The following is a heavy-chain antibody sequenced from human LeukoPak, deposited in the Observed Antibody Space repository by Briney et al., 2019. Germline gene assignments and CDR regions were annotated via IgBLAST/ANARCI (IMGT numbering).Heavy chain of an antibody. CDR1: GFTFSSYW. CDR2: IKQDGSEK. CDR3: ARLYSSSSRAYYYYYYMDV. D-gene: IGHD6-6*01. Sequence: PGGSLRLFCAAAGFTFSSYWMSWVRKAPGKGLEWMANIKQDGSEKYYVDSVKGRFTISRDNAKNSLYLQMNSLRAEDTAVYYCARLYSSSSRAYYYYYYMDVWGKGTTVTVSS. V-gene: IGHV3-7*01. J-gene: IGHJ6*03.